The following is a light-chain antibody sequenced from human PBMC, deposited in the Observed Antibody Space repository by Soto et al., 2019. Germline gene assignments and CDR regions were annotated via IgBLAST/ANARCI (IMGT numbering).Light chain of an antibody. Sequence: QSVLSQPPAVSWAPGEMVTICCAGSSSNIGAAYDVHWYQQLPGPAPNHRIYRNNHRPSGVPDRFSSSKSATSASLAITGLQVEDEADYYCQSYDDSLSGLYVVGTG. V-gene: IGLV1-40*01. CDR1: SSNIGAAYD. J-gene: IGLJ1*01. CDR2: RNN. CDR3: QSYDDSLSGLYV.